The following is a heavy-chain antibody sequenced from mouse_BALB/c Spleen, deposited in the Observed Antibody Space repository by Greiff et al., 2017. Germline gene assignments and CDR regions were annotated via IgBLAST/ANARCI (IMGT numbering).Heavy chain of an antibody. D-gene: IGHD3-1*01. CDR2: INPSTGYT. CDR3: ARRHRGY. Sequence: QVQLQQSGAELAKPGASVKMSCKASGYTFTSYWMHWVKQRPGQGLEWIGYINPSTGYTEYNQKFKDKATLTADKSSSTAYMQLSSLTSEDSAVYYCARRHRGYWGQGTTLTVSS. V-gene: IGHV1-7*01. J-gene: IGHJ2*01. CDR1: GYTFTSYW.